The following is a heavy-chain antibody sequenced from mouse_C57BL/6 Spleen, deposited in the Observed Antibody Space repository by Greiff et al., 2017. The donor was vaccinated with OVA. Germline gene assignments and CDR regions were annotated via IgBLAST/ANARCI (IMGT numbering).Heavy chain of an antibody. CDR3: ARNYGSS. CDR2: INPNNGGT. J-gene: IGHJ2*01. D-gene: IGHD1-1*01. V-gene: IGHV1-26*01. Sequence: EVQLQQSGPELVKPGASVKISCKASGYTFTDYYMNRVKQSHGKSLEWIGDINPNNGGTSYNQKFKGKATLTVDKSSSTAYMELRSLTSEDSAVYYCARNYGSSWGQGTTLTVSS. CDR1: GYTFTDYY.